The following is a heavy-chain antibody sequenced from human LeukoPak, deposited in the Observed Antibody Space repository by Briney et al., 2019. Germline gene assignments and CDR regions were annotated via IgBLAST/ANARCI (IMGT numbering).Heavy chain of an antibody. CDR1: GFTFSSYA. J-gene: IGHJ4*02. CDR3: ATQENPPHDY. V-gene: IGHV3-30-3*01. CDR2: ISYDGSNK. Sequence: RAGGSLRLSCAASGFTFSSYAMHWVRQAPGKGLEWVAVISYDGSNKYYADSVKGRFTISRDNSKNTLYLQMNSLRADDTAVYYCATQENPPHDYWGQGTLVTVSS.